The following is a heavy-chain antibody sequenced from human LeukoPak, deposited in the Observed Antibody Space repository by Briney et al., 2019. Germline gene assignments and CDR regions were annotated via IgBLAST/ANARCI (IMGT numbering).Heavy chain of an antibody. CDR1: GFSFISYA. Sequence: GGSLRLSCAASGFSFISYAMAWVRQAPGKGLEWVSGISGSGDGTYYPDSVKGRFTISRDNSKNTLYLQTHSLRAEDTAVYYCAKERHYHNSSGYYRFDHWGQGTLVTVSS. CDR3: AKERHYHNSSGYYRFDH. V-gene: IGHV3-23*01. J-gene: IGHJ4*02. CDR2: ISGSGDGT. D-gene: IGHD3-22*01.